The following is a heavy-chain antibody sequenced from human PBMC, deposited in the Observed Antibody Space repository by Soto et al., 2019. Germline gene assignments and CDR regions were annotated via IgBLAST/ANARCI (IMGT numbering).Heavy chain of an antibody. CDR3: ARDGRDTAMVD. CDR1: GGSVNSGSYY. D-gene: IGHD5-18*01. V-gene: IGHV4-61*01. J-gene: IGHJ4*02. CDR2: IYYSGST. Sequence: QVQLQESGPGLVKPSETLSLTCTVSGGSVNSGSYYWSWIRQPPGKGLEWIGYIYYSGSTNYNPSLKSRVTISADTPKNQFSLKLSSVTAADTAVYYCARDGRDTAMVDWGQGTLVTVSS.